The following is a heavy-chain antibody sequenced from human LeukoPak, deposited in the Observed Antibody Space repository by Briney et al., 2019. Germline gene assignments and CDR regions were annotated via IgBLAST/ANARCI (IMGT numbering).Heavy chain of an antibody. CDR3: AKDPEMVAATPPDY. D-gene: IGHD2-15*01. CDR2: ISSSGGST. Sequence: GGSLRLSCAASGFTFSSYAMSWVRQAPGKGLEWVSAISSSGGSTYYADSVKGRFTISRDNSKNTLYLQMNSLRAEDTAVYYCAKDPEMVAATPPDYWGQGTLVTVSS. CDR1: GFTFSSYA. V-gene: IGHV3-23*01. J-gene: IGHJ4*02.